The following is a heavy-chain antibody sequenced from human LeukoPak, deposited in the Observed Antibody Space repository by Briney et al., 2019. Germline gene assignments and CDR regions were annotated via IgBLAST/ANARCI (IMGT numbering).Heavy chain of an antibody. D-gene: IGHD5-18*01. CDR2: IYYSGSI. J-gene: IGHJ4*02. CDR3: ARDFGGYSYGPPYYFDY. CDR1: GGSISNYY. V-gene: IGHV4-59*01. Sequence: PSETLSLTCTVSGGSISNYYWSWIRQSPGKGLEWIGYIYYSGSINYNPSLKSRVTMSVDTSKNQFSLKLRSVTAADTALYYCARDFGGYSYGPPYYFDYWGQGTLVTVSS.